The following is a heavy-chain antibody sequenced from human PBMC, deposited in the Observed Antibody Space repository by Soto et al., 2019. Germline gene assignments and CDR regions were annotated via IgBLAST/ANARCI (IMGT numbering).Heavy chain of an antibody. D-gene: IGHD2-15*01. CDR2: MSRSSRYI. V-gene: IGHV3-21*01. J-gene: IGHJ4*02. CDR1: GFTFNSYS. CDR3: ARDGGVAATLANYFDY. Sequence: GGSLRLSCGASGFTFNSYSMNWVGQAPGKGLEWVSSMSRSSRYIYYADSVKGRFTISRDNAKNSVYLQMNSLRAEDTAVYYCARDGGVAATLANYFDYWGQGTLVTVSS.